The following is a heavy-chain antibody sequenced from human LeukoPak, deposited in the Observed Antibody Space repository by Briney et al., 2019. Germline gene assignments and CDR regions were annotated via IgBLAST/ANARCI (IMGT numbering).Heavy chain of an antibody. CDR3: AREQRWLQFRGMDV. CDR2: IYHSGST. D-gene: IGHD5-24*01. CDR1: AYSISSGYY. V-gene: IGHV4-38-2*02. J-gene: IGHJ6*02. Sequence: PSETLSLTCTVSAYSISSGYYWGWIRQPPGKGLEWIGSIYHSGSTYYNPSLKSRVTMSVDTSKKQISLKLSSVTAADTAVYYCAREQRWLQFRGMDVWGQGTTVTVSS.